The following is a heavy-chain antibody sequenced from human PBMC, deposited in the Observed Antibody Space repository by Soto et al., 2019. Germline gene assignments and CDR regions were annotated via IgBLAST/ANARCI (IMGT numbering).Heavy chain of an antibody. CDR3: ARTFDYYGMDV. CDR1: GYSIASGYY. Sequence: SETLSLTCAVSGYSIASGYYWACIRQSPGKGLEWIGSTYHAGSVYYNPSLNSRVAVSLDTSKNHFSLKLTSVTAADTAVYYCARTFDYYGMDVWGQGTTVTVSS. J-gene: IGHJ6*02. CDR2: TYHAGSV. V-gene: IGHV4-38-2*01.